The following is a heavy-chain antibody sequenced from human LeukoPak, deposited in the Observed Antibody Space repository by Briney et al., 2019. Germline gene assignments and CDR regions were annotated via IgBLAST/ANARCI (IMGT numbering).Heavy chain of an antibody. Sequence: GGSLRLSCAASGFTFSNYGMSWVRQAPGEGLEWVSYISSSRTTSYADSVKGRFTISRDNAKNSLYLQMNSLRAEDTAVYYCARDLEGSGSFYRPSYDYWGQGTLVTVSS. V-gene: IGHV3-48*01. CDR2: ISSSRTT. D-gene: IGHD3-10*01. CDR1: GFTFSNYG. J-gene: IGHJ4*02. CDR3: ARDLEGSGSFYRPSYDY.